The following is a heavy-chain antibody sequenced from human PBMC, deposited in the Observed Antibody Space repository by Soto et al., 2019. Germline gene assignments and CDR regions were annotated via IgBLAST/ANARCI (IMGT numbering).Heavy chain of an antibody. CDR1: GGSFSSGGYY. CDR2: IYYSGST. J-gene: IGHJ4*02. Sequence: QLQLQESGPGLVKPSQTLSLACTVSGGSFSSGGYYWSWIRQLPGKGLEWIGYIYYSGSTYYNPAPKSRFTISLDTSKNQFSLTLSSVTAADTAVYYCARTTSFSGHHGYWGQGTLVTVSS. V-gene: IGHV4-31*03. CDR3: ARTTSFSGHHGY. D-gene: IGHD2-8*02.